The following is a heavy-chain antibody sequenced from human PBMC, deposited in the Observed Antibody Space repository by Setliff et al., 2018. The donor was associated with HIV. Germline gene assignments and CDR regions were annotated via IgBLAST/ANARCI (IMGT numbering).Heavy chain of an antibody. CDR2: IYYTGST. CDR1: HDSISRDYY. CDR3: ARRERYCSGTTCYRYFQH. D-gene: IGHD2-2*01. J-gene: IGHJ1*01. Sequence: SETLSLTCTVSHDSISRDYYWAWIRQPPGKGLEWIGAIYYTGSTYYNPSLRSRVTISVDTSKKRFSLTLRSATAADTALYFCARRERYCSGTTCYRYFQHWGQGTLVTVSS. V-gene: IGHV4-38-2*02.